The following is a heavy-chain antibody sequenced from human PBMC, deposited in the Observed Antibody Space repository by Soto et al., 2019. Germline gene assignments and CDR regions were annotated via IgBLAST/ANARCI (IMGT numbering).Heavy chain of an antibody. CDR1: GFTFSSYS. J-gene: IGHJ4*02. Sequence: EVQLVESGGGLVKPGGSRRLSCAASGFTFSSYSMNWVRQAPGKGLEWVSSISSSSSYIYYADSVKGRFTISRDNAKNSLYLQMNSLRAEDTAVYYCARAPYYYDSSGYWAYWGQGTLVTVSS. D-gene: IGHD3-22*01. CDR2: ISSSSSYI. CDR3: ARAPYYYDSSGYWAY. V-gene: IGHV3-21*01.